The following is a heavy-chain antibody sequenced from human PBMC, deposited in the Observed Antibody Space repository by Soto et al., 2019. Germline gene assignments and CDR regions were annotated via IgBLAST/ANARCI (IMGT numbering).Heavy chain of an antibody. CDR3: ARGVIH. CDR2: IYYSGST. V-gene: IGHV4-31*01. CDR1: GGSISSGGYY. J-gene: IGHJ4*02. Sequence: QVQLQESGPGLVKPSQTLSLTCTVSGGSISSGGYYWSWIRQHPGKGLEWIGYIYYSGSTSYNPSLKNLVTISVDTSNNPYSLNLNSVTAADTAVYYCARGVIHWGQGTLVTVSS. D-gene: IGHD3-16*02.